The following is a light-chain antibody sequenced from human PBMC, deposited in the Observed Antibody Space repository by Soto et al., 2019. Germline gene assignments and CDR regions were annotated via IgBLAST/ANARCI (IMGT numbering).Light chain of an antibody. CDR2: EVS. J-gene: IGLJ3*02. CDR3: SSYAGRTNVV. Sequence: QSALTQPPSASGSPGQSVTISCTGTSSDVGGYNYVSWYQQHPGKAPKLMIYEVSKRPSGVPDRFSGSKSGNTASLTVSGLQAEDEADYCCSSYAGRTNVVFGGGTQLTVL. V-gene: IGLV2-8*01. CDR1: SSDVGGYNY.